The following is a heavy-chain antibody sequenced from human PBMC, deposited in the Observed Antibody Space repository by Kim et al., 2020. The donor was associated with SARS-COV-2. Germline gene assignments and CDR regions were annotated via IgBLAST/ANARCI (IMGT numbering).Heavy chain of an antibody. Sequence: GESLKISCKGSGYSFTNYWIGWVRQMPGKGLEWMGIIFPGDSDTRYSPSFQGQVTISADKSISTAYLQWSSLKASDTAMYYCARCLRLGELSLGFDAFDIWGQGTKVIVSS. J-gene: IGHJ3*02. CDR1: GYSFTNYW. D-gene: IGHD3-16*02. V-gene: IGHV5-51*01. CDR3: ARCLRLGELSLGFDAFDI. CDR2: IFPGDSDT.